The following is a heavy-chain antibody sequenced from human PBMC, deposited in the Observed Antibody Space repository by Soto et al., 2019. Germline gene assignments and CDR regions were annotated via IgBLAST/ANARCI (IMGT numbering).Heavy chain of an antibody. D-gene: IGHD6-25*01. CDR1: GGSISSYY. J-gene: IGHJ4*02. Sequence: LSLTCTVSGGSISSYYWTWIRQPPGKGLEWIGYIYYSGSTNYNPSLKSRVTISVDTSKNQFSLKLSSVTAADTAVYYCARGRLQGDYWGQGTLVTVSS. CDR2: IYYSGST. V-gene: IGHV4-59*01. CDR3: ARGRLQGDY.